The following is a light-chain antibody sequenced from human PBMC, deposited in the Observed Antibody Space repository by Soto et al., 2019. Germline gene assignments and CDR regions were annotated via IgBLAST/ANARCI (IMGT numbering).Light chain of an antibody. CDR3: QQYNNWPPWT. V-gene: IGKV3-15*01. CDR1: QSVSSN. CDR2: GAS. Sequence: EVVMKQSPATLSVSTGERATLSCRARQSVSSNLAWYQQKPGQAPRLLIYGASTRATGIPARFSGSGSGTEFTLAISSLQSEDFAVYYCQQYNNWPPWTFGQGTKLDIK. J-gene: IGKJ1*01.